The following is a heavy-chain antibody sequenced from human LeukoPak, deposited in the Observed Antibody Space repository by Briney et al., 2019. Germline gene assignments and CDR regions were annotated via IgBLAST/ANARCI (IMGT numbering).Heavy chain of an antibody. V-gene: IGHV4-39*01. CDR1: GGSIGSGTNY. CDR2: FHYSGRT. D-gene: IGHD3-10*01. J-gene: IGHJ4*02. CDR3: ARLNHDGSGSYPDN. Sequence: SETLSLTCTVSGGSISISGGSIGSGTNYWGWIRQPPGKGLEWIGSFHYSGRTYYNPSLKSRISMSVDTSKTQFSLKLSAVTDADTAVYYCARLNHDGSGSYPDNWGQGTLVTVSS.